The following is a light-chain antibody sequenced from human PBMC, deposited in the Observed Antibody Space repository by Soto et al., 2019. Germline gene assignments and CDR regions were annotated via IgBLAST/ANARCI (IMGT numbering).Light chain of an antibody. Sequence: EIVLTQSPATLSLSPGERATLSCRASQSVSSHLAWYQQKPGQAPRPLIYDASNRATGIPARFSGSGSGTDFTLTISSLEPEDFAIYYCQQRSNWPPITFGQGTRLEIK. CDR2: DAS. CDR3: QQRSNWPPIT. CDR1: QSVSSH. J-gene: IGKJ5*01. V-gene: IGKV3-11*01.